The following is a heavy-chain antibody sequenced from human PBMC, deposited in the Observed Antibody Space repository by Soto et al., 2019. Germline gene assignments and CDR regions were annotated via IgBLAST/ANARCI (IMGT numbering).Heavy chain of an antibody. Sequence: QVQLQESGPGLVKPSQTLSLICTVSGGSINSGGYYWNWIRQHPGKSLEWIGYIFYSGSTYYNPFLRSRVTISADTSDNQFSLNLSSVSAADTAVYFCARGYRQSGYISSWVFAYWGQGTLVNVS. CDR3: ARGYRQSGYISSWVFAY. J-gene: IGHJ4*02. CDR1: GGSINSGGYY. CDR2: IFYSGST. D-gene: IGHD6-13*01. V-gene: IGHV4-31*03.